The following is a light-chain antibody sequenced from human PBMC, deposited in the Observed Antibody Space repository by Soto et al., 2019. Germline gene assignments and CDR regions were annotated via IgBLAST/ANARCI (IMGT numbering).Light chain of an antibody. V-gene: IGLV2-8*01. CDR3: SSYGGSNNLV. CDR2: EVT. J-gene: IGLJ2*01. CDR1: SSDVGSYNY. Sequence: QSALTQPPSASGSPGQSVTISCTGTSSDVGSYNYVSWYQQHPGKAPKLMIYEVTTRPSGVPDRFSGSKSGNTASLTVSGLQAEDEADYYCSSYGGSNNLVFGGGTKVTVL.